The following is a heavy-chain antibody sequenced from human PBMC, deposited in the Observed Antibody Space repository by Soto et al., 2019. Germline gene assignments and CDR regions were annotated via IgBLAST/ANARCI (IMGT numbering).Heavy chain of an antibody. D-gene: IGHD3-9*01. CDR1: GYSFTSYW. CDR3: ARRPRGYYDTLTGPSDGWFDP. J-gene: IGHJ5*02. V-gene: IGHV5-51*01. Sequence: GESLKISCKGSGYSFTSYWIGWVRQMPGKGLEWMGIIYPGDSDTRYSPSFQGQVTISADKSISTAYLQWSSLKASDTAMYYCARRPRGYYDTLTGPSDGWFDPWGQGTLVTVSS. CDR2: IYPGDSDT.